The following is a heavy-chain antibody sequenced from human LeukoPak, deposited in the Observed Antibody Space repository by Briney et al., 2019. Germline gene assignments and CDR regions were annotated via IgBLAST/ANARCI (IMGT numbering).Heavy chain of an antibody. CDR2: LSYNRGT. V-gene: IGHV4-59*01. CDR3: ARALLPRSLFDF. D-gene: IGHD3-10*01. J-gene: IGHJ4*02. Sequence: TETLSLTCTVSGDSITDSYWSWIRQAPGTGLEWIGYLSYNRGTNYNPSLQSRVTISVGPSRNQFSLKLTSVTAADTAVYYCARALLPRSLFDFWGQGTLVTVSS. CDR1: GDSITDSY.